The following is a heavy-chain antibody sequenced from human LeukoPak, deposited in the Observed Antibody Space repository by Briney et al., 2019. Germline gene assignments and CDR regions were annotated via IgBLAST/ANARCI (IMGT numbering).Heavy chain of an antibody. D-gene: IGHD5-18*01. V-gene: IGHV3-53*01. J-gene: IGHJ4*02. CDR2: IYSGGST. CDR3: ARAPDTEFDY. CDR1: GFTVSSNY. Sequence: GGSPRLSCAASGFTVSSNYMSWVRQAPGKGLEWVSVIYSGGSTYYSDSVKGRFTISRDKSKKTLSLQMNSLRAEDTAVYYCARAPDTEFDYWGQGTLVTVSS.